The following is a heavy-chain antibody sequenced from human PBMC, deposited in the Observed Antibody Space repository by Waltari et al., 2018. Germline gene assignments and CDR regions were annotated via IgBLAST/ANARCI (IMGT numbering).Heavy chain of an antibody. V-gene: IGHV1-24*01. CDR2: FDPEDGET. CDR3: ATGAGPAATKPTLNFDY. Sequence: QVQLVQSGAEVKKPGASVKVSCKVSGYTLTELSMHWLRQAPGKGLEWMGVFDPEDGETIYAQKFQGRVTMTEDTSTDTAYMELSSLRSEDTAVYYCATGAGPAATKPTLNFDYWGQGTLVTVSS. CDR1: GYTLTELS. D-gene: IGHD2-2*01. J-gene: IGHJ4*02.